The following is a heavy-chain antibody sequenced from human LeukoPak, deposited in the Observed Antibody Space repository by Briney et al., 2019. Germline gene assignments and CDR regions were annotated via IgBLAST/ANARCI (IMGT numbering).Heavy chain of an antibody. J-gene: IGHJ4*02. CDR1: GFTFSSFS. CDR3: ARDPNRLADYGGDYFDH. V-gene: IGHV3-30*04. CDR2: ISNDGSHR. D-gene: IGHD4-23*01. Sequence: GGSLRLSCAASGFTFSSFSMHWVRQAPGNGLEWVAVISNDGSHRYYADSVKGRFTISRDNSKNTLSLEMNTLRPEDTALFYCARDPNRLADYGGDYFDHWGQGTLVTVSS.